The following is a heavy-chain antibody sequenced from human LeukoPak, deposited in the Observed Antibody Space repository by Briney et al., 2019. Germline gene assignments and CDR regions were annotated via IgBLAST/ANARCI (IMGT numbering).Heavy chain of an antibody. CDR3: ATLAGGIKGIDY. CDR1: GFTVGSNY. J-gene: IGHJ4*02. CDR2: IYSGGST. D-gene: IGHD2-15*01. Sequence: GGSLRLSCAASGFTVGSNYMNWVRQAPGKGLEWVSIIYSGGSTYYADSVKGIFTISRDNSKNTLYLQMNSLRAEDTAVYYCATLAGGIKGIDYWGQGTLVTVSS. V-gene: IGHV3-66*01.